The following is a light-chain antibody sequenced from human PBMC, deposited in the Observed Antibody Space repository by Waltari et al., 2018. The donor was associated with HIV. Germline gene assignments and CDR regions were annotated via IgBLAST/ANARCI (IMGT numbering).Light chain of an antibody. CDR3: QQHNDWPWT. Sequence: ELTQSPATLALSRGERPTLSCRASQSVGSYLGWYQQKPGQAPRLLIYDASNRATVIPDRFSGSGSGTDFTLTISSLEPEDFAVYYCQQHNDWPWTFGQGTKVEIK. J-gene: IGKJ1*01. CDR2: DAS. CDR1: QSVGSY. V-gene: IGKV3-11*01.